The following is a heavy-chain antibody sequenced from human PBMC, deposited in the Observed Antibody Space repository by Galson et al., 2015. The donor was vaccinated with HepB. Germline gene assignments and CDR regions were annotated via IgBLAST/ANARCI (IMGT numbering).Heavy chain of an antibody. D-gene: IGHD1/OR15-1a*01. Sequence: LRLSCAASGLTFRRYWMSWVRQAPGKGLEWVAIIKEDENAKDYVDSVKGRFTISRDNAKNSLYLRMSSLRGEDTAVYYCVTGEQGAWDYWGQGTLVIVSS. CDR2: IKEDENAK. J-gene: IGHJ4*02. CDR3: VTGEQGAWDY. V-gene: IGHV3-7*03. CDR1: GLTFRRYW.